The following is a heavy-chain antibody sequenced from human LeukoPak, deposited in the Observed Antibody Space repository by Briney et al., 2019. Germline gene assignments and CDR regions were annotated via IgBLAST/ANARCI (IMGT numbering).Heavy chain of an antibody. J-gene: IGHJ4*02. CDR1: GFTFSSYA. CDR2: ISGSGGST. CDR3: AKDPTPGELLLSFDY. D-gene: IGHD1-26*01. Sequence: GGSLRLSCAASGFTFSSYAMSWVRQAPGKGLEWVSAISGSGGSTYYADSVKGRFTISRDNSKNTLYLQMNSLRAEDTALYYCAKDPTPGELLLSFDYWGQGTLVTVSS. V-gene: IGHV3-23*01.